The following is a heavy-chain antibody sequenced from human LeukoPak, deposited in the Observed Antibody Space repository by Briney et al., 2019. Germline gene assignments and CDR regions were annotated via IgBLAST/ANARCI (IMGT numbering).Heavy chain of an antibody. D-gene: IGHD6-19*01. V-gene: IGHV4-59*08. CDR1: GDSVRSYY. CDR2: IHHSGTT. CDR3: ARQSEVAGTQWFDP. Sequence: SETLSLTCTVSGDSVRSYYWTWIRQPPGKGLEWIAYIHHSGTTNYNPSLNSRVTISLDTSKNQFSLRLTSVTATDTAVYYCARQSEVAGTQWFDPWGQGTLVTVSS. J-gene: IGHJ5*02.